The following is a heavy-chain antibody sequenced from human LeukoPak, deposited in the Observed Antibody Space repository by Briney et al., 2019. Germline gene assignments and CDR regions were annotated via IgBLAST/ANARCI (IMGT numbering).Heavy chain of an antibody. CDR2: IYYSGST. CDR1: GGSISSSNYY. J-gene: IGHJ4*02. Sequence: PSETLSLTCTASGGSISSSNYYWGWIRQPPGKGLEWIGSIYYSGSTYYNPSLKSRVTISVDTSKNQFSLKLSSVTAADTAVYYCARRKAVAAVFDYWGQGTLVTVSS. CDR3: ARRKAVAAVFDY. V-gene: IGHV4-39*01. D-gene: IGHD6-19*01.